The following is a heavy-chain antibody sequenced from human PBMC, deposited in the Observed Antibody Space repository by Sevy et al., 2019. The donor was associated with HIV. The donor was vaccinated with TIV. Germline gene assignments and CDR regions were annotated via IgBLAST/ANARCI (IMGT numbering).Heavy chain of an antibody. CDR2: INWNGGST. Sequence: GGSLRLSCAASGFTFDDYGMSWVRQAPGKGLEWVSGINWNGGSTGYADSVKGRFTISRDNAKNSLYLQMNSLRAEDTGLYYCARGTLRRGYSYGFYDYWGQGTLVTVSS. CDR3: ARGTLRRGYSYGFYDY. CDR1: GFTFDDYG. V-gene: IGHV3-20*04. D-gene: IGHD5-18*01. J-gene: IGHJ4*02.